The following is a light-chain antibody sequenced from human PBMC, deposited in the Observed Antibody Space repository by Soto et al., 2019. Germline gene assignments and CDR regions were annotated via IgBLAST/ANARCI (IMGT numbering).Light chain of an antibody. CDR1: QSINIW. Sequence: DIQMTESPSTLSASVGDTVTITCRASQSINIWLAWYQQKPGKAPKLLMSKASTLETGVPSRFSGSGSETDFNLTISSLQPDDFATYYCQQYNSYSWTFGQGTKVDI. CDR2: KAS. V-gene: IGKV1-5*03. J-gene: IGKJ1*01. CDR3: QQYNSYSWT.